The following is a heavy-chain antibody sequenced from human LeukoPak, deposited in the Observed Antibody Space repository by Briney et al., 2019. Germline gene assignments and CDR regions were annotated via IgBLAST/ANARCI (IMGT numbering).Heavy chain of an antibody. J-gene: IGHJ3*02. CDR3: ARDRPYYDILTGYYSRESSAFDI. CDR1: GFTFSSYA. Sequence: PGGSLRLSCAASGFTFSSYAMHWVRQAPGKGLEWVAVISYDGSNKYYADSVKGRFTISRDNAKNSLYLQMNSLRAEDTAVYYCARDRPYYDILTGYYSRESSAFDIWGQGTMVTVSS. V-gene: IGHV3-30*04. D-gene: IGHD3-9*01. CDR2: ISYDGSNK.